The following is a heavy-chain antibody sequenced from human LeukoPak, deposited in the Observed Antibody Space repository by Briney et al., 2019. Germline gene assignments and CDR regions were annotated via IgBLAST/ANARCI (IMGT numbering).Heavy chain of an antibody. J-gene: IGHJ5*02. D-gene: IGHD3-10*01. CDR2: ISYDGSNK. CDR1: GFTFSSYA. CDR3: ARDPSGDTQLDP. V-gene: IGHV3-30-3*01. Sequence: GGSLRLSCAASGFTFSSYAMHWVRQAPGKGLEWVAVISYDGSNKYYADSVKGRFTISRDNSKNTLYLQMNSLGAEDTAVYYCARDPSGDTQLDPWGQGTLVTVSS.